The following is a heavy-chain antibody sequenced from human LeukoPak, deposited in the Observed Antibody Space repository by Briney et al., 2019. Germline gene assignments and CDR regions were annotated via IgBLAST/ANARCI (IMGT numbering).Heavy chain of an antibody. CDR2: IWYDGSNK. V-gene: IGHV3-33*06. Sequence: GGSLRLSCAASGFTFSSYGMHWVRQAPGKGLEWVAVIWYDGSNKYYADSVKGRFTISRDNSKNTLYLQMNSLRAEDTAVYYCAKVRSYNWNSLGYMDVWGKGTTVTVSS. CDR3: AKVRSYNWNSLGYMDV. J-gene: IGHJ6*03. CDR1: GFTFSSYG. D-gene: IGHD1-7*01.